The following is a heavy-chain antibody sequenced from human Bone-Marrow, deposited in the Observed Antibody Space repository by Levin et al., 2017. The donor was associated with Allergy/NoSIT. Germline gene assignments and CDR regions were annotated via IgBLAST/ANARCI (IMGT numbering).Heavy chain of an antibody. Sequence: GSLRLSCAVSGGSITSNNWWSWVRQPPGKGLEWIGQIIHSGDTMYNPSVKSRVTLSVDKSQNHFSLKLSSVTAADTAVYCCARDPVRGDGCFFEDWGQGFLVTVSS. CDR3: ARDPVRGDGCFFED. CDR2: IIHSGDT. D-gene: IGHD2-21*02. J-gene: IGHJ4*02. V-gene: IGHV4-4*01. CDR1: GGSITSNNW.